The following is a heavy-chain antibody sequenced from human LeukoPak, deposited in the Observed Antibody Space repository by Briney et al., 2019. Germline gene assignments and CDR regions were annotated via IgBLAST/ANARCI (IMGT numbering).Heavy chain of an antibody. CDR1: GGSFSGYY. D-gene: IGHD3-3*01. J-gene: IGHJ6*02. CDR2: IYYSGST. Sequence: SETLSLTCAVYGGSFSGYYWGWIRQPPGKGLEWIGSIYYSGSTYYNPSLKSRVTISVDTSKNQFSLKLSSVTAADTAVYYCARQKSDDFWSGYYPPGGPGMDVWGQGTTVTVSS. CDR3: ARQKSDDFWSGYYPPGGPGMDV. V-gene: IGHV4-39*01.